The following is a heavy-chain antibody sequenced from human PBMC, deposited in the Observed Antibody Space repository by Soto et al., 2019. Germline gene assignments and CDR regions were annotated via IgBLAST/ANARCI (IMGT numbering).Heavy chain of an antibody. Sequence: GGSLRLSCAASGFTFSGYGMHWVRQAPGKGLEWVAVISKDGNVKYYAESVKGRFTISRDNSKNTLYLQMNSLGAEDTAAYYCTGEVASGYWGQGTLVTVSS. V-gene: IGHV3-30*03. CDR1: GFTFSGYG. D-gene: IGHD2-8*02. CDR2: ISKDGNVK. J-gene: IGHJ4*02. CDR3: TGEVASGY.